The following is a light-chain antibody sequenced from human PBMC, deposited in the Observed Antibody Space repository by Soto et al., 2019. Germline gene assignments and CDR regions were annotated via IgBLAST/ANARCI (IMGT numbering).Light chain of an antibody. J-gene: IGLJ1*01. V-gene: IGLV2-14*01. CDR3: FSFTTTSTHV. Sequence: QSALTQPASLSGSPGQSITISCTGTSSDIGAYDYVSWFQQHPGKAPKLMISEVNNRPSGVSNRFSGSKSGNTAYLTISGLQVEDEADYFCFSFTTTSTHVFGTRTKVTVL. CDR1: SSDIGAYDY. CDR2: EVN.